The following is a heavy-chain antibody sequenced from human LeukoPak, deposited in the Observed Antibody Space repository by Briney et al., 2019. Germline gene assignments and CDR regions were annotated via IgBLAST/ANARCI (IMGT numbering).Heavy chain of an antibody. CDR2: IIPIFGTA. CDR1: GGTFSSYA. Sequence: SVKVSCKASGGTFSSYAISWVRQAPGQGLEWMGRIIPIFGTANYAQKFQGRVTITTDESTSTAYMELCSLRSEDTAVYYCARDRTVGYYDSSGYLDYWGQGTLVTVSS. V-gene: IGHV1-69*05. J-gene: IGHJ4*02. CDR3: ARDRTVGYYDSSGYLDY. D-gene: IGHD3-22*01.